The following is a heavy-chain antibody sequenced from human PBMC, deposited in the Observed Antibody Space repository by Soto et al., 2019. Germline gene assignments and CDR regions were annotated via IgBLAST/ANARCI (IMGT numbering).Heavy chain of an antibody. Sequence: QVQLVESGGGVVQPGRSLRLSCAASGFTFSSYAMHWVRQAPGKGLEWVAVISYDGSNKYYADSVKGRFTISRDNSKNTLYLQMNSLRAEDTAVYYCAGPPTGGPIGWGQGTLVTVSS. CDR1: GFTFSSYA. D-gene: IGHD7-27*01. J-gene: IGHJ4*02. CDR3: AGPPTGGPIG. V-gene: IGHV3-30-3*01. CDR2: ISYDGSNK.